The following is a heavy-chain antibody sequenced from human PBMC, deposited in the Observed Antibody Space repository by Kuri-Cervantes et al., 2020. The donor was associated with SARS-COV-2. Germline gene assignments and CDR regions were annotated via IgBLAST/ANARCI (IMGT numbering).Heavy chain of an antibody. CDR3: ARVRGHYCDSSGYPDY. CDR1: GGSISSSSYY. J-gene: IGHJ4*02. CDR2: IYYSGST. D-gene: IGHD3-22*01. V-gene: IGHV4-39*07. Sequence: SETLSLTCTVSGGSISSSSYYWGWIRQPPGKGLEWIGSIYYSGSTYYNPSLKSRVTISVDTSKNQFSLKLSSVTAADTAVYYCARVRGHYCDSSGYPDYWGQGTLVTVSS.